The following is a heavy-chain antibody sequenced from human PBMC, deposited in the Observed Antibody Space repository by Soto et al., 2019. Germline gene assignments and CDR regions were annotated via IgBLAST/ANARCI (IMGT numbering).Heavy chain of an antibody. Sequence: SETLSLTCTVSGGSISSYYWSWIRQPPGKGLEWIGYIYYSGSTNYNPSLKSRVTISVDTSKNQFSLKLSSVTAADTAVYYCARHIGSDRQWLPTPYYFDYWGQGTLVTVSS. V-gene: IGHV4-59*08. D-gene: IGHD6-19*01. J-gene: IGHJ4*02. CDR2: IYYSGST. CDR1: GGSISSYY. CDR3: ARHIGSDRQWLPTPYYFDY.